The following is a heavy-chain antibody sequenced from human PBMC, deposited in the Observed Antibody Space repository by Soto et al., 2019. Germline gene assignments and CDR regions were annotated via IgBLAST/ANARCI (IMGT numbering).Heavy chain of an antibody. CDR2: INSDGSST. V-gene: IGHV3-74*01. J-gene: IGHJ4*02. Sequence: EVQLVESGGGLVQPGESLRLSCAASGFTFSSYWMHWVRQAPGKGLVWVSRINSDGSSTSYAGSVKGRFTSSRDNAKNTLYLQMNSLRAEDTAVYYCVRTSLVVAAATREDYWGQGTRVTVSS. CDR1: GFTFSSYW. CDR3: VRTSLVVAAATREDY. D-gene: IGHD2-15*01.